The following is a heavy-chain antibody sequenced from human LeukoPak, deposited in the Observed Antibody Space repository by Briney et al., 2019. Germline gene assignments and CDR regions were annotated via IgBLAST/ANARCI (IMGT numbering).Heavy chain of an antibody. CDR2: TSAYNDKT. V-gene: IGHV1-18*01. Sequence: ASVKVSCKASGYTFTTYGISWVRQAPGQGLEWMGWTSAYNDKTKYAQKLEGRVTMTTDTSTSTAYMEMRSLRSDDTAVYYCARGAYFDYWGQGTLVTVSS. CDR1: GYTFTTYG. J-gene: IGHJ4*02. CDR3: ARGAYFDY.